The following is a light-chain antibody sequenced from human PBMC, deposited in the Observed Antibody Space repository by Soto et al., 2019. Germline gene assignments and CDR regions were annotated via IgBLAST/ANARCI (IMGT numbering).Light chain of an antibody. J-gene: IGKJ2*01. Sequence: DIQLTQSPSSLSASVGDRVTITCRASQSISSYLNWYQQKPGKAPKLLIYTASSLQSGVPPRFSGRGSWTDFTLTINSLQPEDFATYYCQQTYSTPYTFGQGTKLEIK. CDR2: TAS. V-gene: IGKV1-39*01. CDR3: QQTYSTPYT. CDR1: QSISSY.